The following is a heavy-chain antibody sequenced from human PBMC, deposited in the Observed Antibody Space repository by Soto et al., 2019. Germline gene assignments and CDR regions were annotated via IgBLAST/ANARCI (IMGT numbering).Heavy chain of an antibody. J-gene: IGHJ6*03. V-gene: IGHV3-33*08. D-gene: IGHD4-4*01. CDR1: GFTFSSYG. CDR3: ARDGYSNPPPYYYYYYMDV. Sequence: GGSLRLSCAASGFTFSSYGMHWVRQAPGKGLEWVAVIWYDGSNKYYADSVKGRFTISRDNSKNTLYLQMNSLRAEDTAVYYCARDGYSNPPPYYYYYYMDVWGKGTTVTVSS. CDR2: IWYDGSNK.